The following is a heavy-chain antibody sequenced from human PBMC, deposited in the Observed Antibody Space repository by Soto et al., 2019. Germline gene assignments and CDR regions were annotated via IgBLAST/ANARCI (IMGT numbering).Heavy chain of an antibody. CDR3: AKCQIYCSHNWFDP. D-gene: IGHD2-21*01. V-gene: IGHV3-23*01. Sequence: EVQLLESGGGLIQPGGSLRLSCTASGFSLRGYAMSWVRQAPGKGLEWVSSISNSGDSKVYADSVKGRFTISRDDSGNTLYLQLSSLRAEDTAVYYCAKCQIYCSHNWFDPWGQGTLVTVSS. J-gene: IGHJ5*02. CDR2: ISNSGDSK. CDR1: GFSLRGYA.